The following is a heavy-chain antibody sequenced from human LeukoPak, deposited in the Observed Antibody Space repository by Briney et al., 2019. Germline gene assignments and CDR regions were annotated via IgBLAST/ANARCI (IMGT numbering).Heavy chain of an antibody. J-gene: IGHJ6*03. D-gene: IGHD5-24*01. CDR3: ARRVSTMSHYYMDV. V-gene: IGHV4-39*01. Sequence: SETLSLTCAVSGDSISSRNYYWGWIRQPPGKGLEWIGSIYYSGSTYYTPSLKSRVTISVDASKSQFSLRLSSVTAAETAVYYCARRVSTMSHYYMDVWGIGTSVTV. CDR2: IYYSGST. CDR1: GDSISSRNYY.